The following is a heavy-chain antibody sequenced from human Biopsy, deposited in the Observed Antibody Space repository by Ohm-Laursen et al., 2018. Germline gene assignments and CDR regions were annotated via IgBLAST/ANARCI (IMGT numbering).Heavy chain of an antibody. V-gene: IGHV3-23*01. CDR1: GFTFSSHA. J-gene: IGHJ5*02. Sequence: SLRLSCAASGFTFSSHAMSWVRQAPGKGLEWVSVISGSGGRTHYADSVKGRFTISRDNSKNTLFLQMKSLRAEDTAIYYCGRRPFFDYWSAYYVDHWGQGALVTVSS. D-gene: IGHD3-3*01. CDR3: GRRPFFDYWSAYYVDH. CDR2: ISGSGGRT.